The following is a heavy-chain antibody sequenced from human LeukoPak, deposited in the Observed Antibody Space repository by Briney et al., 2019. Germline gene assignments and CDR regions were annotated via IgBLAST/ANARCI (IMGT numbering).Heavy chain of an antibody. CDR1: GFTFSSYA. V-gene: IGHV3-23*01. J-gene: IGHJ4*02. CDR3: AKDPTGGGSGSRNFDY. Sequence: PGGSLRLSCAASGFTFSSYAMTWVRQAPGKGLEWVSATSASGYTTYYADSVKGRFTISRDNSKNTLYLQMNSLRADDTAVYYCAKDPTGGGSGSRNFDYWGQGTLVTVSS. CDR2: TSASGYTT. D-gene: IGHD3-10*01.